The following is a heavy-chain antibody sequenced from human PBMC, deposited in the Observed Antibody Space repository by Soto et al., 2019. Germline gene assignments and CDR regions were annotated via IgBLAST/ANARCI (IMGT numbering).Heavy chain of an antibody. Sequence: QVQLVQSGAEVKKPGSSVKVSCKASGGTFSSYAISWVRQAPGQGLEWMGGIIPIFGTANYAQKFQGRVTITADKSTRTAYMELSSLRSEDTAVYYCARGATMVRGFITLDAFDIWGQGTMVTVSS. V-gene: IGHV1-69*06. CDR2: IIPIFGTA. CDR1: GGTFSSYA. CDR3: ARGATMVRGFITLDAFDI. D-gene: IGHD3-10*01. J-gene: IGHJ3*02.